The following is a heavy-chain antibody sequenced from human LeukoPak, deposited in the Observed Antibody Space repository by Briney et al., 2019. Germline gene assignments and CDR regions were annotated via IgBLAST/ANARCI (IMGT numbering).Heavy chain of an antibody. V-gene: IGHV3-53*01. CDR2: LYSEGNT. CDR1: GFTVITND. Sequence: GGALRLSCAASGFTVITNDMTSVRQAPGKGLEWVSVLYSEGNTKYAESVQGRFTISRDNSKNTLYLEMNSLSPDDPAVYYCARGVEPLAANTLAYWGQGTLVTVSS. J-gene: IGHJ4*02. CDR3: ARGVEPLAANTLAY. D-gene: IGHD1-14*01.